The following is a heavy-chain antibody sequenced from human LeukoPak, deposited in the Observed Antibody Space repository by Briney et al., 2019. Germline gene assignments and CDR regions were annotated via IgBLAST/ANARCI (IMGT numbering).Heavy chain of an antibody. CDR2: IIPIFGTA. Sequence: SVKVSCKASGGTFSSYAISWVRQAPGQGLEWMGGIIPIFGTANYAQKFQGRVTITADKSTSTAYMELSSLRSEDTAVYYCASNYGDYIRASEYFQHWGQGTLVTVSS. D-gene: IGHD4-17*01. J-gene: IGHJ1*01. CDR3: ASNYGDYIRASEYFQH. V-gene: IGHV1-69*06. CDR1: GGTFSSYA.